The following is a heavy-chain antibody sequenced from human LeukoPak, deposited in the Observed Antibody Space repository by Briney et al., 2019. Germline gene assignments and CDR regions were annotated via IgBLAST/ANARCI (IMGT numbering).Heavy chain of an antibody. D-gene: IGHD1-26*01. CDR1: GGSISSYY. CDR2: IYYSGST. CDR3: ARVGGASLADAFDI. J-gene: IGHJ3*02. Sequence: SETLSLTCTVSGGSISSYYWSWIRQPPGKGLEWNGYIYYSGSTNYNPSLKSRVTISVDTSKNQFSLKLSSVTAADTAVYYCARVGGASLADAFDIWGQGTMVTVSS. V-gene: IGHV4-59*01.